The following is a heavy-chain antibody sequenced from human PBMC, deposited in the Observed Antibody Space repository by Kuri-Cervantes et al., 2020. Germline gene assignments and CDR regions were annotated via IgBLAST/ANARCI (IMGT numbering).Heavy chain of an antibody. V-gene: IGHV4-59*01. J-gene: IGHJ2*01. CDR3: ERARYYDSSGYSVGPNWYFDL. CDR1: GGSISSYY. D-gene: IGHD3-22*01. Sequence: SETLSLTCTVSGGSISSYYWSWIRQPAGKGLEWIGYIYYSGSTNYNPSLKSRVTISVDTSKNQFSLKLSSVTAADTAVYYCERARYYDSSGYSVGPNWYFDLWGRGTLVTVSS. CDR2: IYYSGST.